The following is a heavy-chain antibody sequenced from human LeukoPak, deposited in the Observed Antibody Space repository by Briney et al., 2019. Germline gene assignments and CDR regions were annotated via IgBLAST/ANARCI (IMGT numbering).Heavy chain of an antibody. CDR1: GFTSSSYA. D-gene: IGHD6-13*01. CDR3: AKNQLVTVYFDY. V-gene: IGHV3-23*01. Sequence: GGSLRLSCAASGFTSSSYAMSWVRQAPGKGLEWVSAISGSGGSTYYADSVKGRFTISRDNSKNTLYLQMNSLRAEDTAVYYCAKNQLVTVYFDYWGQGTLVTVSS. J-gene: IGHJ4*02. CDR2: ISGSGGST.